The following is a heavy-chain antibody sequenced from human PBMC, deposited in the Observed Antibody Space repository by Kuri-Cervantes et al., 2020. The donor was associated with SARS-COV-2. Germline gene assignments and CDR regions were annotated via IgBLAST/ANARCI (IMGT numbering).Heavy chain of an antibody. V-gene: IGHV5-51*01. CDR2: IYPGDSDT. D-gene: IGHD2-21*01. Sequence: KVSCKGSGYSFTSYWIGWVRQMPGKGLEWMGIIYPGDSDTRYSPSFQGQVTISADKSVSTAYLQWSSLKASDTAMYYCARVYCGGDCYLPDAFDIWGQGTMVTVSS. CDR3: ARVYCGGDCYLPDAFDI. J-gene: IGHJ3*02. CDR1: GYSFTSYW.